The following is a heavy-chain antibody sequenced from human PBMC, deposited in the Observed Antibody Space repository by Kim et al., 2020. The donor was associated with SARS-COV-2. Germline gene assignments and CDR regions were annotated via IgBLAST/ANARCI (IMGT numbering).Heavy chain of an antibody. CDR2: IYSGGST. J-gene: IGHJ6*04. V-gene: IGHV3-66*01. CDR3: ARGLGYCSSTSCRYNGMDV. D-gene: IGHD2-2*01. Sequence: GGSLRLSCAASGFTVSSNYMNWVRQAPGKGLEWVSVIYSGGSTYYADSVKGRFTISRDNSKNTLYLQMNSLRAEDTAVYYCARGLGYCSSTSCRYNGMDVWGRGTTVTVSS. CDR1: GFTVSSNY.